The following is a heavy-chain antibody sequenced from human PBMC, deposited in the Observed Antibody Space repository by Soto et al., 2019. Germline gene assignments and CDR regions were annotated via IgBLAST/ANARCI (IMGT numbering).Heavy chain of an antibody. Sequence: GASVKVSCKASGYTFTSYDMHWVRQAPGQGLEWMGIINPSGGSTSYAQKFQGRVTMTRDTSTSTVYMELSSLRSEDTAVYYCASDSPPGISAYYFDYWGQGTLVTVSS. D-gene: IGHD6-13*01. CDR1: GYTFTSYD. CDR3: ASDSPPGISAYYFDY. CDR2: INPSGGST. J-gene: IGHJ4*02. V-gene: IGHV1-46*01.